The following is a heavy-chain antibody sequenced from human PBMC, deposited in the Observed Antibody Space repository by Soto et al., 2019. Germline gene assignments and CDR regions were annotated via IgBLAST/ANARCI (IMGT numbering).Heavy chain of an antibody. Sequence: SVKVSCKASGGTFSSYAISWVRQAPGQGLEWMGGIIPIFGTANYAQKFQGRVTITADESTSTAYMELSSLRSEDAAVYYCARSEPERGFAFDIWGQGTMVTVSS. CDR3: ARSEPERGFAFDI. J-gene: IGHJ3*02. D-gene: IGHD1-1*01. CDR1: GGTFSSYA. V-gene: IGHV1-69*13. CDR2: IIPIFGTA.